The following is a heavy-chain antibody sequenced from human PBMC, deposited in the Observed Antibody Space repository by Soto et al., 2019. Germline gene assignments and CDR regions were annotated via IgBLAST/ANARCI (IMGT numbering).Heavy chain of an antibody. CDR1: GFTFSSYA. J-gene: IGHJ4*02. Sequence: PGGSLRLSCAASGFTFSSYAMHWVRQAPGKGLEWVAVISYDGSNKYYADSVKGRFTISRDNSKNTLYLQMNSLRAEDTAVYYCARDLSRGSGWYDYWSQGTLVTVSS. D-gene: IGHD6-19*01. CDR3: ARDLSRGSGWYDY. V-gene: IGHV3-30-3*01. CDR2: ISYDGSNK.